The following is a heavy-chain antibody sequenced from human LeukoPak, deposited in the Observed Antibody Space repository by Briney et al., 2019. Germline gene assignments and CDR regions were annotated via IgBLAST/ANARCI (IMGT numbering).Heavy chain of an antibody. V-gene: IGHV4-39*07. Sequence: SETLSLTCTVSGGSISNYYWGWIRQPPGKGLEWIGNIFYSGSTYYSPSLRSRVTISLDTSRNQFSLKLNSVTAADTAVYYCAKSNGYGLVDIWGQGTTVTVSS. D-gene: IGHD3-10*01. CDR1: GGSISNYY. CDR2: IFYSGST. J-gene: IGHJ3*02. CDR3: AKSNGYGLVDI.